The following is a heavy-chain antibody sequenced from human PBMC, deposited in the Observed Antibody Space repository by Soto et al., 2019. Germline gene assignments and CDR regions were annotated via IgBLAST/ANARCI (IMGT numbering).Heavy chain of an antibody. Sequence: GGSLRLCCSVSGFTASAYTMGWVRLAPGKGLEWVSTIFSGGVTTKYADSVTGRFSISRDNSKNIVYLQMNNLGIDDTAIYYCARDRQPDGLWTFAYWGRGVLVTVSS. J-gene: IGHJ4*02. CDR1: GFTASAYT. CDR2: IFSGGVTT. CDR3: ARDRQPDGLWTFAY. V-gene: IGHV3-23*05. D-gene: IGHD1-1*01.